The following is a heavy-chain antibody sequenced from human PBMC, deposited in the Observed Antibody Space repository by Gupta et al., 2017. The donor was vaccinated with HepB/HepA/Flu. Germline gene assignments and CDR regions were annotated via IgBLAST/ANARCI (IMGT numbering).Heavy chain of an antibody. Sequence: QVQLQESGPRLVKLSQTLSLTCSVSGGSINNYYWNWIRQSAGKRPEWLGRVYNNGITNYNPSLKSRVSMSLDTSNSRFSLRLTSVTAADTAMYYCARAGGILSFMDVWGTGTTVTVSS. CDR2: VYNNGIT. D-gene: IGHD2-15*01. CDR3: ARAGGILSFMDV. CDR1: GGSINNYY. V-gene: IGHV4-4*07. J-gene: IGHJ6*04.